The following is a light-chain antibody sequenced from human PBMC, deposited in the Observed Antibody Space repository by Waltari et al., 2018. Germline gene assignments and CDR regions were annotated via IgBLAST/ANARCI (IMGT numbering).Light chain of an antibody. J-gene: IGKJ2*03. CDR3: QQLKS. CDR1: QGISDE. Sequence: DIQLTQSPSSLSASVGDKITITGQPSQGISDELHWYQQEPGKAPTLLIYDASKLETGVPSRFSSSVSRTHVTFTINSLQPEEIATYFCQQLKSFGQGTKVEMK. CDR2: DAS. V-gene: IGKV1-33*01.